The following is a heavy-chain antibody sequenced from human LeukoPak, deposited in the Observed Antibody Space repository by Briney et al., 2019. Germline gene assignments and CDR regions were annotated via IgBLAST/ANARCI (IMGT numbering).Heavy chain of an antibody. CDR3: ARGRYYGSGSYHYGTGDWFDP. V-gene: IGHV3-11*01. CDR1: GFTFSDYY. D-gene: IGHD3-10*01. Sequence: GGSLRVSCAASGFTFSDYYMSWIRQAPGKRLEWVSYISSSGRTIYYADSVKGRFTISRDNAKNSLYLQMNSLRAEDTAVYYCARGRYYGSGSYHYGTGDWFDPWGQGTLVTVSS. J-gene: IGHJ5*02. CDR2: ISSSGRTI.